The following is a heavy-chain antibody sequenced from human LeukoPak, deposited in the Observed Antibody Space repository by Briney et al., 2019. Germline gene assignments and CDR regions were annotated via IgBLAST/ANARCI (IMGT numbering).Heavy chain of an antibody. J-gene: IGHJ4*02. CDR1: GYTLTSYD. V-gene: IGHV1-8*01. CDR2: MNPNSGRT. CDR3: TRETSSRYFDY. Sequence: VASVKVSCKASGYTLTSYDINWVRQATGQGLGWMGWMNPNSGRTGYAQNFQGRITITRNTSISTAYMELSSLRSEDTAVYYCTRETSSRYFDYWGQGTLVTVSS.